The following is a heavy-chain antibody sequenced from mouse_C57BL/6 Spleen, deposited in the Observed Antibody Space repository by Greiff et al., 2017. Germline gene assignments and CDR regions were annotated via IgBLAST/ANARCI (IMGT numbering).Heavy chain of an antibody. J-gene: IGHJ1*03. CDR2: ISSGSSTI. CDR1: GFTFSDYG. V-gene: IGHV5-17*01. Sequence: EVMLVESGGGLVKPGGSLKLSCAASGFTFSDYGMHWVRQAPEKGLEWVAYISSGSSTIYYADTVKGRFTISRDNAKNTLFLQMTSLRSEDTAMYYCAGTGNWYFDVWGTGTTVTVSS. CDR3: AGTGNWYFDV.